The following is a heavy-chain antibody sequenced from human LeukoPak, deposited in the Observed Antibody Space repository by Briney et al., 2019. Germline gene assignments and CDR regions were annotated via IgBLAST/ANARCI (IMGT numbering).Heavy chain of an antibody. CDR1: GYIFTSYF. Sequence: GAPVKVSCKASGYIFTSYFMHWVRQAPGQGLEWMGLINPSGGSTRYAQKFQGRVTMTRDMSTSTVYMELSSLRSEDTAVYYCARALPHRRLMDTTMEQHWFDPWGQGTLVTVSS. J-gene: IGHJ5*02. D-gene: IGHD5-18*01. V-gene: IGHV1-46*01. CDR2: INPSGGST. CDR3: ARALPHRRLMDTTMEQHWFDP.